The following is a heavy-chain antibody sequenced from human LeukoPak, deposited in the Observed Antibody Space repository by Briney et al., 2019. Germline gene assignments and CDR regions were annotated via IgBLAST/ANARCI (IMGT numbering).Heavy chain of an antibody. CDR3: ARIGYSSSSTDY. CDR2: INQDGSVN. Sequence: PGGSLRLSCAASGFTFSNYWMSWVRQAPGKGLEWVANINQDGSVNYYVDSVKGRFTISRDNAKNSVYLQMNSLRVEDTAVYCCARIGYSSSSTDYWGQGTLATVSS. CDR1: GFTFSNYW. V-gene: IGHV3-7*01. D-gene: IGHD6-6*01. J-gene: IGHJ4*02.